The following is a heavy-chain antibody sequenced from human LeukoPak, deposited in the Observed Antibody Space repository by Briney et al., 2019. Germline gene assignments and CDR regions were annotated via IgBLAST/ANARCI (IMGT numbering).Heavy chain of an antibody. CDR3: AITMVRGVILRSWTFDP. D-gene: IGHD3-10*01. J-gene: IGHJ5*02. CDR2: INHSGST. CDR1: GGSFSGYY. V-gene: IGHV4-34*01. Sequence: SETLSLTCAVYGGSFSGYYWSWIRQPPGKGLEWIGEINHSGSTNYNPSLKSRVTISVDTSKNQFSLKLSSVTAADTAVYYCAITMVRGVILRSWTFDPWAREPWSPSPQ.